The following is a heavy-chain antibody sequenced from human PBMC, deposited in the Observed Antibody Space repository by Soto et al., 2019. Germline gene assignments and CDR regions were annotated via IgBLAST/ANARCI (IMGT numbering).Heavy chain of an antibody. CDR2: FYYIVST. J-gene: IGHJ4*02. Sequence: SETLSLTCTVSGGSISSGGYYWSWIRQHPGKGLEWIGYFYYIVSTYYIPSLKFRFTISVDTSKNHFSLKLSSVTAADTAVYYCARVEGSSNYDSSGFPPLPLPDYWGQGTLVTVSS. D-gene: IGHD3-22*01. CDR1: GGSISSGGYY. CDR3: ARVEGSSNYDSSGFPPLPLPDY. V-gene: IGHV4-31*03.